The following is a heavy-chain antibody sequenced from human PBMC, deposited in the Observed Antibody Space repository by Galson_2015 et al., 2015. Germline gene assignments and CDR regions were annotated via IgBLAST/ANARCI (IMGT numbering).Heavy chain of an antibody. D-gene: IGHD3-10*01. CDR1: GFTFSNYG. CDR2: LSGSGGTT. V-gene: IGHV3-23*01. Sequence: SLRLSCAASGFTFSNYGMTWVRQAPGKGLEWVSTLSGSGGTTYYADSVRGRFTISRDNSKNTLYVQVNSLRAEDTAVYYCAKLTGRYFGSGRDYFDYSGQGTLVTVSS. CDR3: AKLTGRYFGSGRDYFDY. J-gene: IGHJ4*02.